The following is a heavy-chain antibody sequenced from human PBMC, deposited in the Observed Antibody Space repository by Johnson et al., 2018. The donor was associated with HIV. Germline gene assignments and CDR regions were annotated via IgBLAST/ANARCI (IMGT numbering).Heavy chain of an antibody. D-gene: IGHD1-1*01. CDR2: ISYDGSKK. V-gene: IGHV3-30*03. CDR3: ARDKPEALDWMMGAFDI. Sequence: QVQLVESGGGLVQPGGSLRLSCAASGFPFSSYGMHWVRQAPGKGLEWVAVISYDGSKKYYVDSVKARFTISRDNSKNTLYLQMNSLRAEDTAVYYCARDKPEALDWMMGAFDIWGQGTMVTVSS. CDR1: GFPFSSYG. J-gene: IGHJ3*02.